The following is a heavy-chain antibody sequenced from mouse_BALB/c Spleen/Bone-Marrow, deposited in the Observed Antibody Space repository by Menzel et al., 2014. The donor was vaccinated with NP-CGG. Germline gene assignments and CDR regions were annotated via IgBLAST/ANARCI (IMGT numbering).Heavy chain of an antibody. CDR1: GFTFSDYG. V-gene: IGHV5-15*02. J-gene: IGHJ1*01. Sequence: EVKLMESGGGLVQPGGSRKLSCAASGFTFSDYGMAWVRQAPGKGPEWVAFISNLAYSIYYADTVTGRFTISRENAKNTLYLEMSSLRSEDTAMYYCARDYYGSSYWYFDVWGAGTTVTVSS. D-gene: IGHD1-1*01. CDR3: ARDYYGSSYWYFDV. CDR2: ISNLAYSI.